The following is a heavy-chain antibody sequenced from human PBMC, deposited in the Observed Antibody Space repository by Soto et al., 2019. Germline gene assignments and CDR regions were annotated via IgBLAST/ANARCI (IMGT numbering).Heavy chain of an antibody. J-gene: IGHJ5*01. CDR2: IYYSGTT. CDR3: ARQRRGGYWVGT. V-gene: IGHV4-30-4*01. Sequence: SETLSLTCSVSGGSINSDDHYWTWIRQPPGKGLEWIGSIYYSGTTNYNPSLKSRITVSIDTSKNQFSLNLTSVTAADTALYYCARQRRGGYWVGTRGHRPQVTVS. CDR1: GGSINSDDHY.